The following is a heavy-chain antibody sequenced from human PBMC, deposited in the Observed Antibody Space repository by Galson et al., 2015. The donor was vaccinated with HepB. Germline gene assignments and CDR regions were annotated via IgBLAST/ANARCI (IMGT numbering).Heavy chain of an antibody. D-gene: IGHD2-15*01. V-gene: IGHV4-34*01. CDR3: ARSTRIVVVVAATRTGRFDY. CDR1: GGSFSGYY. CDR2: INHSGST. J-gene: IGHJ4*02. Sequence: ETVSLTCAVYGGSFSGYYWSWIRQPPGKGVEGIGEINHSGSTNYNPSLKSRVTISVDTSKNQFSLKLSSVTAADTAVYYCARSTRIVVVVAATRTGRFDYWGQGTLVTVSS.